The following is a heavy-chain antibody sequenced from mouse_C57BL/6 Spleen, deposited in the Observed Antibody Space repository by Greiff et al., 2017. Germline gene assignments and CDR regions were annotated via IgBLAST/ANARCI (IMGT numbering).Heavy chain of an antibody. D-gene: IGHD1-1*01. V-gene: IGHV1-26*01. Sequence: EVQLQQSGPELVKPGASVKISCKASGYTFTDYYMNWVKQSHGQSLEWIGDINPNNGGTSYNQKFKGKATLTVDTSSSTAYLELRSLTSEDSAVYYCARANYCGRRDDFDYWGQGTTLTVSA. CDR2: INPNNGGT. CDR1: GYTFTDYY. CDR3: ARANYCGRRDDFDY. J-gene: IGHJ2*01.